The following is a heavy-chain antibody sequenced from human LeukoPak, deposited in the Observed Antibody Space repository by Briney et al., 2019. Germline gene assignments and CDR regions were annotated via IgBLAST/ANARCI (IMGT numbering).Heavy chain of an antibody. V-gene: IGHV3-33*06. CDR3: AKDYCGSYCQAY. J-gene: IGHJ4*02. D-gene: IGHD1-26*01. CDR1: GFTFSSYG. CDR2: IWYDGSNK. Sequence: GGSLRLSCAASGFTFSSYGMHWVRQAPGKGLEWVAVIWYDGSNKYYGDSVKGRFTISRHNSKNTLYLQMNSLRAEDTAVYYCAKDYCGSYCQAYWGQGTQVIVSS.